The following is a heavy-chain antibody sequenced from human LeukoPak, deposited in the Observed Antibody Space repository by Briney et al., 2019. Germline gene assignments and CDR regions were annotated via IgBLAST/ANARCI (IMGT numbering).Heavy chain of an antibody. Sequence: GGSLRLSCAASGFTFSNYGVNWVRQAPGKGLEWVSVIWDDGSNKYYADSVKGRFTISRDNSKNTLYLQMNSLRDEDTAVYYCARHRGGTAAYSNYVDYFDYWGQGTLVTVSS. CDR3: ARHRGGTAAYSNYVDYFDY. V-gene: IGHV3-33*01. CDR2: IWDDGSNK. CDR1: GFTFSNYG. J-gene: IGHJ4*02. D-gene: IGHD4-11*01.